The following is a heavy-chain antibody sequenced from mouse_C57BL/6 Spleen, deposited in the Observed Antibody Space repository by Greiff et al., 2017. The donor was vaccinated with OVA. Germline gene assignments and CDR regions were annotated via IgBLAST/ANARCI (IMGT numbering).Heavy chain of an antibody. CDR2: IYPSDSET. V-gene: IGHV1-61*01. Sequence: QVQLQQPGAELVRPGSSVKLSCKASGYTFTSYWMDWVKQRPGQGLEWIGNIYPSDSETHYNQKFKDKATLTVDKSSSTAYMQLSSLTSEDSAVYYCARGDGYSDYWGQVTTLTVSS. CDR3: ARGDGYSDY. CDR1: GYTFTSYW. D-gene: IGHD2-3*01. J-gene: IGHJ2*01.